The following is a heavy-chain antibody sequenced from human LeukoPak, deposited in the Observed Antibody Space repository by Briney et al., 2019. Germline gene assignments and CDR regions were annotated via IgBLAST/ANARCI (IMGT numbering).Heavy chain of an antibody. J-gene: IGHJ5*02. Sequence: ASVKVSCKAFGGTFISYAISWVRQAPGQGLEWMGGIIPIFGTANYAQKFQGRVTITTDESTSTAYMELSSLRSEDTAVYYCARVFQFGWFDPWGQGTLVTVSS. D-gene: IGHD3-10*01. CDR2: IIPIFGTA. V-gene: IGHV1-69*05. CDR3: ARVFQFGWFDP. CDR1: GGTFISYA.